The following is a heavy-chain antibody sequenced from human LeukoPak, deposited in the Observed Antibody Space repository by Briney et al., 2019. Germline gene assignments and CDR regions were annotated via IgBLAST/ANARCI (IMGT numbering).Heavy chain of an antibody. Sequence: GGSLRLSCAASGFTFSSYGMHWVRQAPGKGLEWVSYISSSSSTIYYADSVKGRFTISRDNAKNSLSLQMNSLRDEDTAVYYCACPAAKPECGYWGQGTLVTVSS. CDR1: GFTFSSYG. J-gene: IGHJ4*02. V-gene: IGHV3-48*02. CDR3: ACPAAKPECGY. CDR2: ISSSSSTI. D-gene: IGHD2-2*02.